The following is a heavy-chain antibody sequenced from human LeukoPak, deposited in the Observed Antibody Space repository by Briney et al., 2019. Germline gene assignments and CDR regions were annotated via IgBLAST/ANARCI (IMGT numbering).Heavy chain of an antibody. Sequence: GGSLRLSCAASGFTFSNAWMSWVRQFPGKGLEWVGRIKSKTDGGTTDYAAPVKGRITVSRDDSKNTLYLEMNSLKTEDTAVYYCTFYQRGAFEVWGQGTMVTISS. D-gene: IGHD2-2*01. CDR2: IKSKTDGGTT. CDR3: TFYQRGAFEV. J-gene: IGHJ3*01. V-gene: IGHV3-15*01. CDR1: GFTFSNAW.